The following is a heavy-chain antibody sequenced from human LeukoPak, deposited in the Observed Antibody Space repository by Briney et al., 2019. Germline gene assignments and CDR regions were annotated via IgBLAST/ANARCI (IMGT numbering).Heavy chain of an antibody. CDR3: AKYMVRGVIPAYYFDY. J-gene: IGHJ4*02. CDR1: GFTLSSYA. V-gene: IGHV3-23*01. Sequence: GGSLRLSCAASGFTLSSYAMSWVRQAPGKGLEWVSAISGSGGSTYYADSVKGRFTISRDNSKNTLYLQMNSLRAEDTAVYYCAKYMVRGVIPAYYFDYWGQGTLVTVSS. D-gene: IGHD3-10*01. CDR2: ISGSGGST.